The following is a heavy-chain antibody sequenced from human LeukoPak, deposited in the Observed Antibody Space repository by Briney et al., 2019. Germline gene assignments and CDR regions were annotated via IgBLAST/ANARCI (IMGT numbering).Heavy chain of an antibody. V-gene: IGHV4-30-4*01. CDR3: ARVEGEDTAMFY. J-gene: IGHJ4*02. Sequence: SLTRTVSCGSISRGDYYWSWIRQPPGKGLGWVGYIYYSGSTYYNPSLKSRVTISVDTSKNQFSLKLSSVTAADTAVYYCARVEGEDTAMFYWGQGTLVTVSS. D-gene: IGHD5-18*01. CDR2: IYYSGST. CDR1: CGSISRGDYY.